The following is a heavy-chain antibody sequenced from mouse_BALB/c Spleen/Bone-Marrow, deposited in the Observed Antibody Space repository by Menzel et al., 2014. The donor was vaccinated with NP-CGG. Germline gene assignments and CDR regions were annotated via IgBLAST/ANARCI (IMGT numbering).Heavy chain of an antibody. CDR2: TNSNGGST. Sequence: DVMLVESGGGLVQPGGSLKLSCAASGFTFSSYGMSWVRQTPDKRLELVATTNSNGGSTYYPDSVKGRFTISRDNAKNTLYLQMSSLKSEDTAMYYCARERYYGNGRIFEYWGQGTTLTVSS. CDR1: GFTFSSYG. CDR3: ARERYYGNGRIFEY. J-gene: IGHJ2*01. D-gene: IGHD1-1*01. V-gene: IGHV5-6-3*01.